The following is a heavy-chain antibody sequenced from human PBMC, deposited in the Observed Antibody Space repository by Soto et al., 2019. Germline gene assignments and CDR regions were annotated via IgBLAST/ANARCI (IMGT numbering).Heavy chain of an antibody. Sequence: PGGSLRLSCAASGFTFSNFAMSWVRHAPGKGLEWVSEITGSTGTTYYADSVRGRFIISRDSSQNTLHLQMNSLRPEDTAVYYCAKDTSSSPYYMDVWGKGTTVTVSS. V-gene: IGHV3-23*01. CDR3: AKDTSSSPYYMDV. CDR1: GFTFSNFA. J-gene: IGHJ6*03. D-gene: IGHD2-2*01. CDR2: ITGSTGTT.